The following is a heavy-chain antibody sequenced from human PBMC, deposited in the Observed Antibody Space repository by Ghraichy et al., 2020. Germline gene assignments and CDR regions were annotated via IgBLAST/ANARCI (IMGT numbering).Heavy chain of an antibody. D-gene: IGHD3-3*01. CDR3: ARIPHYDFWSGYYVWCVYFDL. Sequence: SETLSLTCTVSGGSIRSSSYYWGWIRQPPGKGLEWIGSIYYSGSTYYNPSLKSRVTISVDTSKNQFSLKLSSVTAADTAVYYCARIPHYDFWSGYYVWCVYFDLWVRGTLVTVSS. CDR2: IYYSGST. V-gene: IGHV4-39*01. J-gene: IGHJ2*01. CDR1: GGSIRSSSYY.